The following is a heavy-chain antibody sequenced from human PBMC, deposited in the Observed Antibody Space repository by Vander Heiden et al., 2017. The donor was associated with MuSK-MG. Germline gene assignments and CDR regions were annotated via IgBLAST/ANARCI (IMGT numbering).Heavy chain of an antibody. J-gene: IGHJ6*02. CDR1: GGSISSSSYY. Sequence: QLQLQESGPGLVKPSETLSLTCTVPGGSISSSSYYWGWIRQPPGKGLEWIGSIYYSGSTYYNPSLKSRVTISVDTSKNQFSLKLSSVTAADTAVYYCARDERYYDFWSGPSYYYYGMDVWGQGTTVTVSS. CDR2: IYYSGST. CDR3: ARDERYYDFWSGPSYYYYGMDV. D-gene: IGHD3-3*01. V-gene: IGHV4-39*07.